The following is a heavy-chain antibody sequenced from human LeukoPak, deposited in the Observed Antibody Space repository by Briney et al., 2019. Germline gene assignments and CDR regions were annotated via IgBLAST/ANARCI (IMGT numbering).Heavy chain of an antibody. V-gene: IGHV3-64*01. CDR2: ISSSGGST. CDR1: GFAFSRYV. Sequence: PGGSLRLSCAASGFAFSRYVMHWVRQTPGKGLEDVSTISSSGGSTYYANSVKGRFTISRDNSKNKLYLQMGSLRAEDMGAYYCACSYNYGFPFDYWGQGTLVTVSS. J-gene: IGHJ4*02. CDR3: ACSYNYGFPFDY. D-gene: IGHD5-18*01.